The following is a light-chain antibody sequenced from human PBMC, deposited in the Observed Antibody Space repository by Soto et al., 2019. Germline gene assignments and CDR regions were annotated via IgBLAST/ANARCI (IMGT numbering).Light chain of an antibody. Sequence: EIVLTQSPDTLSLSPGDRATVSCRASQTVGASYVAWYQHRPGQAPKFLMYGASTRATGIPDRFSGSGSGTEFTLTIDSLEPEDFGLYYCQQYGRSPWTFGQGTRVEI. V-gene: IGKV3-20*01. CDR3: QQYGRSPWT. CDR1: QTVGASY. CDR2: GAS. J-gene: IGKJ1*01.